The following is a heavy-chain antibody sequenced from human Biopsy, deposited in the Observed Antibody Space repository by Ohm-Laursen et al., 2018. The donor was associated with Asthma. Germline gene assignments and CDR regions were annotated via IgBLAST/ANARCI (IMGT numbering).Heavy chain of an antibody. J-gene: IGHJ4*03. D-gene: IGHD1-26*01. CDR3: AKDVGWELPQYYFDY. CDR2: ISYDGSNK. CDR1: GFTFSSYG. V-gene: IGHV3-30*18. Sequence: SLRLSCTASGFTFSSYGMHWVRQAPGKGLEWVAVISYDGSNKYYADSVKGRFTISRDNSKNTLYLQMNSLRAEDTAVYYCAKDVGWELPQYYFDYWGQGTTVTVSS.